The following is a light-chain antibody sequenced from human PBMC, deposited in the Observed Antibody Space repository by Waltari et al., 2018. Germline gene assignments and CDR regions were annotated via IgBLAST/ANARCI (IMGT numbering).Light chain of an antibody. J-gene: IGKJ2*01. Sequence: DIVLTQSPGTLSLSPGERVTLSCRASQSITSVFLAWYQQRPGQAPRLLIYAASSRAAGIPDRFSGSGSGTDFSLTIGRLEPEDSGVYYCQQYGTSRYTFGQGTKLEI. V-gene: IGKV3-20*01. CDR1: QSITSVF. CDR3: QQYGTSRYT. CDR2: AAS.